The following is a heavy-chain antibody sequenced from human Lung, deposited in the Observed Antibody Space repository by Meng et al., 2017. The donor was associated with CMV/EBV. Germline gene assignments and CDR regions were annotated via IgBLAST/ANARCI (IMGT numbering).Heavy chain of an antibody. CDR2: IYTSGST. J-gene: IGHJ4*02. CDR3: ASSMATITFAFDY. Sequence: HVQLQESGPGLVNPSQTLSPTCTVSGGSISSGIYYWSWIRQPAGKGLEWIGRIYTSGSTNYNPSLKSRVTISVDTSKNQFSLKLSSVTAADTAVYYCASSMATITFAFDYWGQGTLVTVSS. CDR1: GGSISSGIYY. D-gene: IGHD5-24*01. V-gene: IGHV4-61*02.